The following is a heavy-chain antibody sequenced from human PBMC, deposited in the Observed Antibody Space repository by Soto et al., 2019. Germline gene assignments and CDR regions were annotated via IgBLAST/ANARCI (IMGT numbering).Heavy chain of an antibody. D-gene: IGHD2-8*02. V-gene: IGHV4-34*01. CDR2: INHSGST. J-gene: IGHJ4*02. Sequence: QVQLQQWGAGLLKPSETLSLTCAVYGGSFSGYYWTWIRQPPGTGLEWIGEINHSGSTNYTPSLKSRVTISVDTSTNQFSMTLTYVTAADAAVYYCASDKITGRFAYCGPGTLVTVSS. CDR3: ASDKITGRFAY. CDR1: GGSFSGYY.